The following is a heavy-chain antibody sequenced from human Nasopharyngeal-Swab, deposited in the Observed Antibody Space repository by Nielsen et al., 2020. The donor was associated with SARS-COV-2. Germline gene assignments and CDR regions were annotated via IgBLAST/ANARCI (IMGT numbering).Heavy chain of an antibody. Sequence: SETLSLTCAVSGGSISSSNWWSWVRQPPGKGLEWIGEIYHSGSTNYNPSLKSRVTISEDKSKNQFSLKLSSVTAADTAVYYCASLVYDSSGSYFDYWGQGTLVTVSS. J-gene: IGHJ4*02. CDR1: GGSISSSNW. CDR2: IYHSGST. V-gene: IGHV4-4*02. D-gene: IGHD3-22*01. CDR3: ASLVYDSSGSYFDY.